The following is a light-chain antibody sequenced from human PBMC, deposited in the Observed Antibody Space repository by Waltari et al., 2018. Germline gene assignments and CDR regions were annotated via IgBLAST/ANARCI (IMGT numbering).Light chain of an antibody. Sequence: SYELTQTPSASVSPGQTARITCPGHDLPRKYAYCFQQKSGQAPRLVIYEDTKRPSGIPERFSGSSSGTVATLTITGAQVDDEADYYCYSSDSTGLRVFGGGTTVVVL. CDR2: EDT. CDR3: YSSDSTGLRV. CDR1: DLPRKY. J-gene: IGLJ1*01. V-gene: IGLV3-10*01.